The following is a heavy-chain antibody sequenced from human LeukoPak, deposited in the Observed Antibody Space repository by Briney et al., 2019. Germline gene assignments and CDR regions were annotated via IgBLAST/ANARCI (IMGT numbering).Heavy chain of an antibody. CDR1: GGSISSGSHY. J-gene: IGHJ4*02. D-gene: IGHD5-12*01. CDR2: MHYSGIT. V-gene: IGHV4-39*01. CDR3: ARYPYSDSGVWQAFDY. Sequence: SETLSLTCIVSGGSISSGSHYWGWIRQPPGKGLDRTGSMHYSGITYYNPSLTSRVTISVDTSKNQFSLRLTSVTAADTAVYYCARYPYSDSGVWQAFDYWGQGTLVTVSS.